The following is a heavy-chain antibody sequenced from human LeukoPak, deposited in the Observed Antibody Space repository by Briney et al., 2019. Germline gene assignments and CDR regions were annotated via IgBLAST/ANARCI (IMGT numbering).Heavy chain of an antibody. D-gene: IGHD6-6*01. CDR2: IHYSGST. J-gene: IGHJ4*02. CDR3: ARGVSSARRYFAY. Sequence: SETLSLTCTVSGGSISSSSYYWGWIRQPPGKGLEWIGSIHYSGSTNYNPSLKSRVTISVDTSKNQFSLKLSSVTAADTAVYYCARGVSSARRYFAYWGQGTLVTVSS. V-gene: IGHV4-39*07. CDR1: GGSISSSSYY.